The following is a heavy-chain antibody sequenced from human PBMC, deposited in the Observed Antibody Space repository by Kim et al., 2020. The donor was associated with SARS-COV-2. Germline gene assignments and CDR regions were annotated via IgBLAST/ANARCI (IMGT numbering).Heavy chain of an antibody. V-gene: IGHV3-48*02. Sequence: GGSLRLSCAASGFTFSSYSMNWVRQAPGKGLEWVSYISGNSRAIYYADSVKGRFTISRDNAKNSLYLQMNSLRDEDTAVYYCARDHSWASDYWGQGTLVTVSS. J-gene: IGHJ4*02. CDR1: GFTFSSYS. CDR2: ISGNSRAI. CDR3: ARDHSWASDY. D-gene: IGHD3-16*01.